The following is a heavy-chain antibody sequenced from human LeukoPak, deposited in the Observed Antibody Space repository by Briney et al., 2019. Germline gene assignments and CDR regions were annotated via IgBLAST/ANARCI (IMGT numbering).Heavy chain of an antibody. CDR1: GFTVSRKY. V-gene: IGHV3-53*01. CDR3: AKTRSTNPDDAFDI. J-gene: IGHJ3*02. CDR2: LYTDGKT. Sequence: PGESLRLSCAASGFTVSRKYMAWVRQAPGKGLEWVSTLYTDGKTYYTDSVEGRFTISRDEFQNTLDLQMNFLRAEDTAVYYCAKTRSTNPDDAFDIWGHGTLVTVSS. D-gene: IGHD5/OR15-5a*01.